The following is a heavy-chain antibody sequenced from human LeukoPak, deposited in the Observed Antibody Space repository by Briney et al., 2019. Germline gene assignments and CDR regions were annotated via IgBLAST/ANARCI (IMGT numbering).Heavy chain of an antibody. D-gene: IGHD5-18*01. Sequence: GGSLRLSCAASGFTFSSYEMNWVRQAPGEGLEWVSYISSSNTIYYADSVKGRFTISRDNAKNSLYLQMNSLRAEDTAVYYCARDLSGVTGYTYGRGIDYWGQGTLVTVSS. CDR3: ARDLSGVTGYTYGRGIDY. J-gene: IGHJ4*02. CDR2: ISSSNTI. V-gene: IGHV3-48*03. CDR1: GFTFSSYE.